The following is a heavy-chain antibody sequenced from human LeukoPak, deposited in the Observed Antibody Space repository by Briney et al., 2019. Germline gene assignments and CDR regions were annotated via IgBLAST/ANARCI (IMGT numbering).Heavy chain of an antibody. J-gene: IGHJ6*02. CDR2: ISYDGSNK. CDR3: ASPEVAAKSPYYYYGMDV. V-gene: IGHV3-30-3*01. D-gene: IGHD2-15*01. Sequence: GRSLRLSCAASGFPFSSYAMHWVRQAPVKGLEWVAVISYDGSNKLYADSVKGRFTISRDNSKNTLYLQMNSLRAEDTAVYYCASPEVAAKSPYYYYGMDVWGQGTTVTVSS. CDR1: GFPFSSYA.